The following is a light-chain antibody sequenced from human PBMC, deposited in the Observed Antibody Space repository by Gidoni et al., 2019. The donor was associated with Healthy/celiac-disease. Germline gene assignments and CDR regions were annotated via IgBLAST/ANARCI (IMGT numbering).Light chain of an antibody. J-gene: IGLJ1*01. CDR1: SSDVGGYNY. CDR2: EVS. V-gene: IGLV2-14*01. CDR3: SSYTSSSTLYV. Sequence: QSALTQPASVSGSPGQSITISCTGTSSDVGGYNYFSWYQQHPGKAPKLMIYEVSNRPSGVSNRFSGSKSGNTASLTISGLQAEDEADYYCSSYTSSSTLYVFGTGTKVTVL.